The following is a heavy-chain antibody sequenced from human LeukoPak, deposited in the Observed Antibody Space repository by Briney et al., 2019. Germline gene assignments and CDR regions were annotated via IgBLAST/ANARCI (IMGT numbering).Heavy chain of an antibody. CDR3: AIDGGNYFDY. V-gene: IGHV1-18*01. CDR2: ISAYNGNT. D-gene: IGHD4-23*01. Sequence: ASVKVSCKASGYTFTSYGISWVRQAPGXXXEWMGWISAYNGNTNYAQKLQGRVTMTTDTSTSTAYMELRSLRSDDTAVYYCAIDGGNYFDYWGQGTLVTVSS. CDR1: GYTFTSYG. J-gene: IGHJ4*02.